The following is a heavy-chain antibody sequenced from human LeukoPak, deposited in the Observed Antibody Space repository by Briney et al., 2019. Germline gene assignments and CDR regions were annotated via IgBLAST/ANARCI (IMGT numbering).Heavy chain of an antibody. V-gene: IGHV3-33*01. J-gene: IGHJ1*01. Sequence: PGGSLRLSCVASGFTFSNYGMHWVRQAPGKGLEWVAVIWYDGSNKYYADSVKGRFTISRDNSKIILYLQINSLRAEDTAVYYCARDASGRAMVGYFQHWGQGTLVTVSS. CDR1: GFTFSNYG. CDR2: IWYDGSNK. CDR3: ARDASGRAMVGYFQH. D-gene: IGHD5-18*01.